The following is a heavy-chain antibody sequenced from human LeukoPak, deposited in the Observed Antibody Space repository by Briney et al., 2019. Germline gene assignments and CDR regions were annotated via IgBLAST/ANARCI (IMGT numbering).Heavy chain of an antibody. J-gene: IGHJ4*02. CDR1: GGSFSGYY. V-gene: IGHV4-34*01. D-gene: IGHD6-19*01. Sequence: SETLSLTCAVYGGSFSGYYWSWIRQPPGKGLEWIGEINHSGSTNYNPSLKSRVTISVDTSKNQFSLKLSSVTAADTAVYYCARGRRSGWYRTAVPTYFDYWGQGTLVTVSS. CDR3: ARGRRSGWYRTAVPTYFDY. CDR2: INHSGST.